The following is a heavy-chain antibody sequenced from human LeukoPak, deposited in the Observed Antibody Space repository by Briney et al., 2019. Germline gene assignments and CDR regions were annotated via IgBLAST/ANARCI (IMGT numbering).Heavy chain of an antibody. D-gene: IGHD5-18*01. CDR1: GGSISSYY. Sequence: SETLSLTCTVSGGSISSYYWSWIRQPAGKGLEWIGRIYTSGSTNYNPSLKSRVTMSVDTSKNQFSLKLSSVTAADTAVYYCARDIIRGYSYVLDYWGQGTLVTVSS. V-gene: IGHV4-4*07. CDR3: ARDIIRGYSYVLDY. CDR2: IYTSGST. J-gene: IGHJ4*02.